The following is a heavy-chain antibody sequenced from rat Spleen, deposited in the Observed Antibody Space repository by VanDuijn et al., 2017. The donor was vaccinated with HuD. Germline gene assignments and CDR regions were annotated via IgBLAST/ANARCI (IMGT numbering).Heavy chain of an antibody. J-gene: IGHJ1*01. D-gene: IGHD3-1*01. CDR3: ATARNVPSYWYFDF. CDR2: ISIGGGNT. V-gene: IGHV5S14*01. Sequence: EVQLVESGGDLVQPGRSLKLSCVASGFTFNNYWMTWIRQTPTKGLEWVASISIGGGNTYYRDSVKGRFTISRDNAKNTQDLQMDSLRSEDTATYYCATARNVPSYWYFDFWGPGTMVTVSS. CDR1: GFTFNNYW.